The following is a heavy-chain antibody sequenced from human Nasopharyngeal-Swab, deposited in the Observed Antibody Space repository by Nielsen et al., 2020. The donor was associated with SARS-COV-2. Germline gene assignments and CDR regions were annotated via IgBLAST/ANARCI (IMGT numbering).Heavy chain of an antibody. CDR1: GFTFSSYA. J-gene: IGHJ2*01. D-gene: IGHD4-23*01. CDR2: ISYDGSNK. V-gene: IGHV3-30-3*01. Sequence: GGSLRLSCAASGFTFSSYAMHWVRQAPGKGLEWVAVISYDGSNKYYADSVKGRFTISRDNSKNTLYLQMNSLRAEDTAVYYCASAYGGSYWYFDLWGRGTLVPVSS. CDR3: ASAYGGSYWYFDL.